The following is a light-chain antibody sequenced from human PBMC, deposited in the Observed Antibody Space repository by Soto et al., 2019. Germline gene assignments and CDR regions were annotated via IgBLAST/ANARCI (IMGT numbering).Light chain of an antibody. V-gene: IGKV3-15*01. J-gene: IGKJ2*01. CDR3: QHYNGWPYT. CDR1: QSVSSN. Sequence: ETVMTQSPATLSVSPGERVTLSCRASQSVSSNLAWYQQKPGQAPRLLIYGASNRATGIPARFSGSGSGTECTLTITSLQSADFAVYYCQHYNGWPYTFGQGTKLEIK. CDR2: GAS.